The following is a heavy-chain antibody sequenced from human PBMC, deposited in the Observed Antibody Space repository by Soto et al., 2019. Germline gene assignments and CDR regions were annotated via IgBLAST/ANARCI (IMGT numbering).Heavy chain of an antibody. V-gene: IGHV3-23*01. J-gene: IGHJ4*02. CDR3: AKGPVTYFDS. CDR1: GFTFSTYA. D-gene: IGHD4-17*01. Sequence: GGSLRLSCAASGFTFSTYAMIWVRQAPGKGLEWVSTISVGGSNTNYADSVKGRFSISRDNSKNTLSLQMNSLRAEDTAVYYCAKGPVTYFDSWGQGTLVTVSS. CDR2: ISVGGSNT.